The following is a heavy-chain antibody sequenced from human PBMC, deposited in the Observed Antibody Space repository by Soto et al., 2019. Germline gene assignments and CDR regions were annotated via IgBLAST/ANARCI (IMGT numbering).Heavy chain of an antibody. V-gene: IGHV4-61*01. J-gene: IGHJ4*02. CDR1: GGSDNSDYYY. CDR3: AREDSNSPQDFDI. D-gene: IGHD3-22*01. CDR2: INNSGRT. Sequence: QVKLQESGPGLVKPSETLSLTCTVSGGSDNSDYYYWTWIRQPPGKGLEWIGYINNSGRTNYNPCLKSGVSISMDTSRNQFSLKLTSVTAADTAVFYCAREDSNSPQDFDIWGQGSLVTVSS.